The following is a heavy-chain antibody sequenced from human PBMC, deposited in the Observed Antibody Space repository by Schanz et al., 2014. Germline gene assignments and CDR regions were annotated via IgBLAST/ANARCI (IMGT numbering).Heavy chain of an antibody. V-gene: IGHV4-59*08. D-gene: IGHD6-19*01. CDR2: FYNPGST. CDR1: GDSVNSNY. J-gene: IGHJ4*02. Sequence: QVQLQESGPGLVKPSETLSLTCTVSGDSVNSNYWNWIRQSPGRGLEWIGHFYNPGSTNYNPSLKSRATISIDPSTNQVPLNLPSVTAADTAVYFCARNKYTSGWYYFDYWGQGVLVTVSS. CDR3: ARNKYTSGWYYFDY.